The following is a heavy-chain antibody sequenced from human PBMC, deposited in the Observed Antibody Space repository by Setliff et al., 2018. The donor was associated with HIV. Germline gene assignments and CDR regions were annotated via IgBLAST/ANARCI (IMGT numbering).Heavy chain of an antibody. Sequence: SETLSLTCTVSGGSISSYYWSRIRQSPGKGLEWIGYIYYTGNTNYNPSLRGRVTISLDTSKNQFSLKMSSVTAADTAVYYCARHYPRSDDAFDIWGQGTRVTVSS. V-gene: IGHV4-59*08. J-gene: IGHJ3*02. D-gene: IGHD6-19*01. CDR2: IYYTGNT. CDR3: ARHYPRSDDAFDI. CDR1: GGSISSYY.